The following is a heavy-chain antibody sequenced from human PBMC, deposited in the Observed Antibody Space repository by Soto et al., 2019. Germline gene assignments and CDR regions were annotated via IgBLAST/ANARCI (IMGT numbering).Heavy chain of an antibody. CDR3: ARKLAGTNAFDI. V-gene: IGHV4-31*03. CDR1: GGSVSSGAYY. J-gene: IGHJ3*02. Sequence: QVQLQETGPGLVKPSQTLSLTCTVSGGSVSSGAYYWSWIRQHPGEGLEWIGYISYSGTSYYNPSLKSRLTMSVDTSKNQFSLKLSSVAAADTAVYYCARKLAGTNAFDIWGQGTMVTVSS. CDR2: ISYSGTS. D-gene: IGHD6-19*01.